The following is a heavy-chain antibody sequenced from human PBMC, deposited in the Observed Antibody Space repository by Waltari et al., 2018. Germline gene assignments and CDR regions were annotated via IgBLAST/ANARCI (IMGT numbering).Heavy chain of an antibody. CDR3: ARDKTPVDY. V-gene: IGHV3-48*04. CDR1: GFIFSTYS. D-gene: IGHD2-15*01. Sequence: EVQLVESGGGLVQPGWSLRLSCAASGFIFSTYSMNWVRQAPGKGLEWLSYISGSSRTIYYAGSVKGRFTISRDNAKNSLYLHMNSLRAEDTAIYYCARDKTPVDYRGQGTLVTVSS. CDR2: ISGSSRTI. J-gene: IGHJ4*02.